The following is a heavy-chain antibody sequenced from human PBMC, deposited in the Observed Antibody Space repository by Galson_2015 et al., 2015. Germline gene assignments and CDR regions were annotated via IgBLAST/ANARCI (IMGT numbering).Heavy chain of an antibody. J-gene: IGHJ6*03. CDR1: GFTFSSYW. CDR3: ARAYYDFWSGYWDHYYYMDV. D-gene: IGHD3-3*01. V-gene: IGHV3-74*01. Sequence: SLRLSCAASGFTFSSYWMHWVRQAPGKGLVWVSRINSDGSSTSYADSVKGRFTISRDNAKNTLYLQMNSLRAEDTAVYYCARAYYDFWSGYWDHYYYMDVWGKGNPGHRLL. CDR2: INSDGSST.